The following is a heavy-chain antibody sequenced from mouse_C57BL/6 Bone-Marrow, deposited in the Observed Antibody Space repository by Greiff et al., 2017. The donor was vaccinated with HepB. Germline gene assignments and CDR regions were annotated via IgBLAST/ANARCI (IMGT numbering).Heavy chain of an antibody. CDR1: GYTFTSYW. Sequence: QVQLLQPGAELVKPGASVKLSCKASGYTFTSYWMHWVKQRPGRGLEWIGRIDPNSGGTKYNEKFKSKATLTVDKPSSTAYMQLSSLTSEDSAVYYCARMSYGSSYVAWFAYWGQGTLVTVSA. D-gene: IGHD1-1*01. CDR3: ARMSYGSSYVAWFAY. J-gene: IGHJ3*01. V-gene: IGHV1-72*01. CDR2: IDPNSGGT.